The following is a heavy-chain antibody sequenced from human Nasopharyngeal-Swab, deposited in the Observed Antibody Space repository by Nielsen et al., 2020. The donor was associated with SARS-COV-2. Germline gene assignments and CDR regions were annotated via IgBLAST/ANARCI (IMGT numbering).Heavy chain of an antibody. CDR3: ARAEPYGFWSGYMPFYGMDV. CDR2: IYYSGST. V-gene: IGHV4-59*01. D-gene: IGHD3-3*01. Sequence: WIRQPPGKGLEWIGYIYYSGSTNYNPSLKSRVTISVDTSKNQFSLKLSSVTAADTAVYYCARAEPYGFWSGYMPFYGMDVWGQGTTVTVSS. J-gene: IGHJ6*02.